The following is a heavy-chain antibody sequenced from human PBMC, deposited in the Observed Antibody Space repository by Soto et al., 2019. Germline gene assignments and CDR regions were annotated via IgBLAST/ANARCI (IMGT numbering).Heavy chain of an antibody. CDR3: ARGRPLDTADGMDV. Sequence: ASLKVSCKASGYTFTSYYMHWVRQAPGQGLEWMGIINPSGGSTSYAQKFQGRGTMTRDTSTSTVYMELRSLRSEATAVYYCARGRPLDTADGMDVWGQGSTVTVS. V-gene: IGHV1-46*01. D-gene: IGHD5-18*01. CDR1: GYTFTSYY. J-gene: IGHJ6*02. CDR2: INPSGGST.